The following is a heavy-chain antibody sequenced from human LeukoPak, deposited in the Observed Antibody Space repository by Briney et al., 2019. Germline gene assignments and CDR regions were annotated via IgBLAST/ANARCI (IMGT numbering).Heavy chain of an antibody. CDR3: ARNYGSGSYHNELDY. V-gene: IGHV3-20*04. CDR1: GFTFDDYA. CDR2: INWNGDST. Sequence: GGSLRLSCAASGFTFDDYAMHWVRQAPGKGLEWVSGINWNGDSTGYADSVKGRFTISRDNAKNSLYLQMNSLRAEDTALYYCARNYGSGSYHNELDYWGQGTLVTVSS. J-gene: IGHJ4*02. D-gene: IGHD3-10*01.